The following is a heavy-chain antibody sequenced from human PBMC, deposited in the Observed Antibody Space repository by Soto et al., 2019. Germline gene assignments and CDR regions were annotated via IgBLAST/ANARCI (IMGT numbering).Heavy chain of an antibody. J-gene: IGHJ3*02. D-gene: IGHD6-13*01. V-gene: IGHV3-9*01. CDR2: ISWNSGSI. CDR3: AKDIDIRGSWFSAFDI. Sequence: GGSLRLSCAASGFTFDDYAMHWVRQAPGKGLEWVSGISWNSGSIGYADSVKGRFTISRDNAKNSLYLQMNSLRAEDTALYYYAKDIDIRGSWFSAFDIWGQGTMVTVSS. CDR1: GFTFDDYA.